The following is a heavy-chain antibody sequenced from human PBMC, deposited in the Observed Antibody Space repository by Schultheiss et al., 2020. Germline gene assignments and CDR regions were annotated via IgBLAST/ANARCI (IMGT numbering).Heavy chain of an antibody. J-gene: IGHJ5*02. CDR3: ARDGGPHVIAVAGTDNWFDP. CDR1: GFTFSSYA. Sequence: GGSLRLSCAASGFTFSSYAMSWVRQAPGKGLEWVSAISGSGGSTYYADSVKGRFTISRDNSKNTLYLQMNSLRAEDTAVYYCARDGGPHVIAVAGTDNWFDPWGQGTLVTVSS. V-gene: IGHV3-23*01. CDR2: ISGSGGST. D-gene: IGHD6-19*01.